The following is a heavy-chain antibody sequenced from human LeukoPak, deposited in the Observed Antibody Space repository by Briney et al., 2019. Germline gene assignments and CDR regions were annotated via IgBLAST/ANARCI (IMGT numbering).Heavy chain of an antibody. Sequence: GGSLRLSCAASGFTFSSAWMSWVRQAPGKGLEWVANVNQDGGGKYYVDSVKGRFTISKDNAKNSLYLQMNSLRAEDTALYYCAKRSAAGTVGYFDYWGQGSLVTVSS. CDR2: VNQDGGGK. D-gene: IGHD6-13*01. CDR3: AKRSAAGTVGYFDY. V-gene: IGHV3-7*03. J-gene: IGHJ4*02. CDR1: GFTFSSAW.